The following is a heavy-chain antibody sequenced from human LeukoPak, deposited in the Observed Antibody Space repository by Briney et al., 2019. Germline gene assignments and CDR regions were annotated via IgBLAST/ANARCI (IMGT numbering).Heavy chain of an antibody. J-gene: IGHJ4*02. D-gene: IGHD4-23*01. V-gene: IGHV3-30-3*01. CDR2: ISYDGSNK. Sequence: GGSLRLSCAASGFTFSSYAMHWVRQAPGKGLEWVAVISYDGSNKYYADSVKGRFTISRDNSKNTLYLQMNSLRAEDTAVYYCARGRPHGNDYWGQGTPVTVSS. CDR3: ARGRPHGNDY. CDR1: GFTFSSYA.